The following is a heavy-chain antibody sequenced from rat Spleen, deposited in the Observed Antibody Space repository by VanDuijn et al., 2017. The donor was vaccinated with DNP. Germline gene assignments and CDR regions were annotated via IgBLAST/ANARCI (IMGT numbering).Heavy chain of an antibody. Sequence: QVQLKESGPGLVQPSRTLSLTCTVSGFSLTSYNVHWVRQPPGKGLEWMGVIWNNGGTRYNSVLKSRLRISKDTSKSQVFLKMNSLQTEDTATYYCARSPETSYIYFPWAYWGQGTLVIVSS. J-gene: IGHJ3*01. CDR2: IWNNGGT. V-gene: IGHV2-41*01. CDR1: GFSLTSYN. CDR3: ARSPETSYIYFPWAY. D-gene: IGHD1-2*01.